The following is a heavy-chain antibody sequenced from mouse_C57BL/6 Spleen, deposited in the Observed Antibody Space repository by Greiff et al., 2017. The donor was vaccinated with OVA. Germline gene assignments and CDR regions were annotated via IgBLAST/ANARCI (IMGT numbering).Heavy chain of an antibody. CDR3: ARTGTRWYVDV. J-gene: IGHJ1*03. CDR1: GFTFSDYG. V-gene: IGHV5-17*01. D-gene: IGHD4-1*01. Sequence: EVKLMESGGGLVKPGGSLKLSCAASGFTFSDYGMHWVSQAPEKGLEWVAYISSGSSTIYYEDTVKGRLTISRDNAKNTLFLQMTSLRSEETAMYDCARTGTRWYVDVWGTGTTVTVSS. CDR2: ISSGSSTI.